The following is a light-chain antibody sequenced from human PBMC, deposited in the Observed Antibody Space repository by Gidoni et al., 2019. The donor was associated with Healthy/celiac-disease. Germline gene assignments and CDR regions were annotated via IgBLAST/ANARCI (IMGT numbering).Light chain of an antibody. CDR2: LGS. Sequence: DIVMTQSPLSLPVTPGEPASISCRSSQSLLHSNGYNYLDWYLQKPGQSPQLLIYLGSNRASGVPDRFSVSGSGTDFTLKISRVEAEDVGVYYCMQALQTPLTFGGXTKVEIK. V-gene: IGKV2-28*01. CDR1: QSLLHSNGYNY. J-gene: IGKJ4*01. CDR3: MQALQTPLT.